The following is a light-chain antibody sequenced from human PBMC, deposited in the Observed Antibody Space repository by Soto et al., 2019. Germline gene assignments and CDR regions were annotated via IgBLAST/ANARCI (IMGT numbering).Light chain of an antibody. Sequence: QSVLAQPASVSGSPGQSITISCTGTSSDVGGYNYVCWYQQHPGKAPKLMIYEVSNRPSGVSTRFSGSKSGNTASLTISGLQDEDEADYYCSSHKSGGTIYVFGNGNKVTV. CDR3: SSHKSGGTIYV. CDR2: EVS. V-gene: IGLV2-14*01. CDR1: SSDVGGYNY. J-gene: IGLJ1*01.